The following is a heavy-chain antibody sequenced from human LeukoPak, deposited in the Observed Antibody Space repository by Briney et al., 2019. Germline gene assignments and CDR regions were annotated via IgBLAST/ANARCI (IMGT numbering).Heavy chain of an antibody. CDR1: GFTFSSNA. V-gene: IGHV3-23*01. J-gene: IGHJ4*02. CDR3: AKDAVAPGSSGDYFHY. Sequence: GGSLRLSCAASGFTFSSNAMSWVPEAPGKGLEWVSVITGNSGRTYYADSVKGRFTISRDNSKNTLSLQMNSLRAEDTAVYYCAKDAVAPGSSGDYFHYWGQGTLVPVSS. CDR2: ITGNSGRT. D-gene: IGHD1-26*01.